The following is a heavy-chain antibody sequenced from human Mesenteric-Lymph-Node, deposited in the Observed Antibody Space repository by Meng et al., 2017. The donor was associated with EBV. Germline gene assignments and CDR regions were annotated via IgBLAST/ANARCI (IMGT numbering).Heavy chain of an antibody. J-gene: IGHJ5*02. CDR1: GGSISSGGYY. D-gene: IGHD3-10*01. CDR2: IHDSGST. Sequence: QEELQALRPVLVQTSHTLSLTCTVSGGSISSGGYYWSWNRQHPGKGLEWIGYIHDSGSTYYNPSLKSRVTISADTSKNQFSLKLSSVTAADTAVYYCARASYGSGSPLGESWFDPWGQGTLVTVSS. CDR3: ARASYGSGSPLGESWFDP. V-gene: IGHV4-31*03.